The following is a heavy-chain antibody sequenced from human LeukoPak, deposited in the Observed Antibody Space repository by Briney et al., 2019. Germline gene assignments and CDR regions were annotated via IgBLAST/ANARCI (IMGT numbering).Heavy chain of an antibody. J-gene: IGHJ5*02. Sequence: SETLSLTCTVSGGSISSSSYYWGWIRQPPGRGLVWMGSIYYSGSTYYNPSLKSRVTISVDTSKTQFSLKLSSVTAADTAVYYCAREDYYGSGTQRFDPWGQGTLVTVFS. CDR1: GGSISSSSYY. D-gene: IGHD3-10*01. V-gene: IGHV4-39*07. CDR2: IYYSGST. CDR3: AREDYYGSGTQRFDP.